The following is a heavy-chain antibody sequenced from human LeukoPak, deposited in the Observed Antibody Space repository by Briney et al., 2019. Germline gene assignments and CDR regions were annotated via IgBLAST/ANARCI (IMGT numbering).Heavy chain of an antibody. V-gene: IGHV3-23*01. Sequence: GGSLRLSCAASGFTFSSFAMSWVRQAPGKGLGWVSTIDGPTDRTHYADSVMGRSTISRDNSKNTLYLQMNTLRAEATAVYFCATWVGAHFDYWGQGTLVTVSS. CDR2: IDGPTDRT. CDR3: ATWVGAHFDY. J-gene: IGHJ4*02. D-gene: IGHD1-26*01. CDR1: GFTFSSFA.